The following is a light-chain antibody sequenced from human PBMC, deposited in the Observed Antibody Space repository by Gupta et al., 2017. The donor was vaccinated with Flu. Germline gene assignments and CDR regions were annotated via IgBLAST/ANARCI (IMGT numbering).Light chain of an antibody. Sequence: PPSLSASVGDRVTMTCRASQGISNFVAWFQEKPGKGPKSLIYAASSLKSGVPSRFSGSGSGTEFTLTISSLQPEDFATYYCRQDNIHPQTFGQGTQVEIK. J-gene: IGKJ1*01. CDR2: AAS. V-gene: IGKV1-16*01. CDR3: RQDNIHPQT. CDR1: QGISNF.